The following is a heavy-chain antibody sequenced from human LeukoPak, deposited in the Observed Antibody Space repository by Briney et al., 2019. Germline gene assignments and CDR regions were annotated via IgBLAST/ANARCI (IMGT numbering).Heavy chain of an antibody. D-gene: IGHD2-2*01. V-gene: IGHV1-8*01. CDR1: GYTFTSYD. Sequence: ASVKVSCKASGYTFTSYDVNWVRQATGQGLEWMGWMNPNSGNTGYAQKFQGRVTMTRNTSISTAYMELSSLRSEDTAVYYCARSSTRGVYYYYYMDVWGKGTTVTVSS. CDR3: ARSSTRGVYYYYYMDV. J-gene: IGHJ6*03. CDR2: MNPNSGNT.